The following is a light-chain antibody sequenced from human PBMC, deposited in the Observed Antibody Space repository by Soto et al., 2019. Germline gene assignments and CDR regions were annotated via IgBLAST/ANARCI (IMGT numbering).Light chain of an antibody. V-gene: IGKV3-11*01. CDR2: DAS. CDR1: QSVNSY. Sequence: EIVLTQSPATLSLSPGERATLSCRASQSVNSYLAWYQQKPGQAPRLLIYDASTSATGIPARLSGSGSGTDFTLSISSLEPEDFAVYYCQHRSNWPPVTFGPGTKVDLK. J-gene: IGKJ3*01. CDR3: QHRSNWPPVT.